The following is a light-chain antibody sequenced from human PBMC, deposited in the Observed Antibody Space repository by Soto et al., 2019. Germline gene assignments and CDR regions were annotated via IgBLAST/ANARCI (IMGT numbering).Light chain of an antibody. CDR3: QQHNKWPIT. CDR2: DAS. Sequence: IVMTQSSATLSVSPGERVTLSWRARQSVSSTLAWYQQKPGQAPTLLIYDASTRATGIPARFSGSGSETEFTLTISSLQPEDSAVYYCQQHNKWPITFGQGTRLEIK. V-gene: IGKV3-15*01. CDR1: QSVSST. J-gene: IGKJ5*01.